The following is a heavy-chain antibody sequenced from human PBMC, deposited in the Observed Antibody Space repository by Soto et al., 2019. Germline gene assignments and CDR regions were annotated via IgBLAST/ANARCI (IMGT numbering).Heavy chain of an antibody. D-gene: IGHD3-10*01. CDR1: GFTFSVYA. J-gene: IGHJ4*02. Sequence: EVRLLESGGGLVQPGGSLRLSCAASGFTFSVYAMSWVRQAPGKGLEWVSGISGSGDSTHYADSVKGRFTVSRDNSKSMLYLQTNSLRAADTAIYYCAKALYGGFNYWGQGTMVTVSS. CDR2: ISGSGDST. CDR3: AKALYGGFNY. V-gene: IGHV3-23*01.